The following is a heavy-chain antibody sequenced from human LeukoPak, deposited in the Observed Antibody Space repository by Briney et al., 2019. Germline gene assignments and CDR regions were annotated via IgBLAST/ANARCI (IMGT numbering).Heavy chain of an antibody. CDR3: ARDWKALLWFGELLSDYYYYGMDV. V-gene: IGHV3-7*01. J-gene: IGHJ6*02. Sequence: PGGSLRLSCAASGFTFSSYWMSWVRQAPGKGLEWVANIKQDGSEKYYVDSVKGRFTISRDNAKNSLYLQMNSLRAEDTAVYYCARDWKALLWFGELLSDYYYYGMDVWGQGTTVTVSS. CDR1: GFTFSSYW. D-gene: IGHD3-10*01. CDR2: IKQDGSEK.